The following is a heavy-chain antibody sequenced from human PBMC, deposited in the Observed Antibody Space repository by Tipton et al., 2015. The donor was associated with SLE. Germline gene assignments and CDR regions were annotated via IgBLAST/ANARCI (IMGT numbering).Heavy chain of an antibody. J-gene: IGHJ3*02. V-gene: IGHV3-23*01. D-gene: IGHD3-22*01. CDR2: ISGSGGST. CDR3: AKDTMIVDGGAFDI. CDR1: GFTVSSNY. Sequence: GSLRLSCAASGFTVSSNYMNWVRQAPGKGLEWVSAISGSGGSTYYADSVKGRFTISRDNSKNTLYLQMNSLRAEDTAVYYCAKDTMIVDGGAFDIWGQGTMVTVSS.